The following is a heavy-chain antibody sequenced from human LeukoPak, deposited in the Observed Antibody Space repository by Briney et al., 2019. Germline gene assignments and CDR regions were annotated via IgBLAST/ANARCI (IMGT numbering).Heavy chain of an antibody. J-gene: IGHJ4*02. CDR2: IYSGGST. Sequence: GGSLRLSCAASGFTFSSYSMNWVRRAPGKGLEWVSVIYSGGSTYYADSVKGRFTISRDNSKNTLYLQMNSLRAEDTAVYYCASAVFGYSYFWGVDYWGQGTLVTVSS. D-gene: IGHD5-18*01. CDR3: ASAVFGYSYFWGVDY. CDR1: GFTFSSYS. V-gene: IGHV3-53*01.